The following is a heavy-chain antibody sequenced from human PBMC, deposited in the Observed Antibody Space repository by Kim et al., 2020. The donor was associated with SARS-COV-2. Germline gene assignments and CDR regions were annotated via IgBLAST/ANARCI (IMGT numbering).Heavy chain of an antibody. CDR2: ISGSGGST. Sequence: GGSLRLSCAASGFTFSSYAMSWVRQAPVKGLEWVSAISGSGGSTYYADSVKGRFTISRDNSKNTLYLQMNSLRAEDTAVYYCAKDRRSGYSSSWYGVDWFDPWGQGTLVTVSS. J-gene: IGHJ5*02. CDR3: AKDRRSGYSSSWYGVDWFDP. V-gene: IGHV3-23*01. D-gene: IGHD6-13*01. CDR1: GFTFSSYA.